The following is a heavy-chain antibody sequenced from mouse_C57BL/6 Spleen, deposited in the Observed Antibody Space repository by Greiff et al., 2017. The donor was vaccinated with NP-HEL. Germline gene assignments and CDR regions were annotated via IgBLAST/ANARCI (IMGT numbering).Heavy chain of an antibody. V-gene: IGHV5-6*01. D-gene: IGHD3-2*02. CDR2: ISSGGSYT. Sequence: EVQLQQSGGDLVKPGGSLKLSCAASGFTFSSYGMSWVRQTPDKRLEWVATISSGGSYTYYPDSVKGRFTISRDNAKNTLYLQMSSLKSEDTAMYYCARIRRTAQATEGAMDYWGQGTSVTVSS. CDR3: ARIRRTAQATEGAMDY. J-gene: IGHJ4*01. CDR1: GFTFSSYG.